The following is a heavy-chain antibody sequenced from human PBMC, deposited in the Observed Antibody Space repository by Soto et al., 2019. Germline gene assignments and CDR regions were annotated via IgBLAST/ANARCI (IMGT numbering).Heavy chain of an antibody. J-gene: IGHJ4*01. D-gene: IGHD3-22*01. CDR1: GDSIRNYY. Sequence: QVQLQESGPGLVKPSETLSLTCTVSGDSIRNYYWSWIRQPPGKGLEWIGYIYDSGRTNYNPSLKSRVTISVDTSKNQFSLKLSSVTAADTAVYYCARGRKDSSGYLYYFDYWGQGTLVTVSS. V-gene: IGHV4-59*01. CDR3: ARGRKDSSGYLYYFDY. CDR2: IYDSGRT.